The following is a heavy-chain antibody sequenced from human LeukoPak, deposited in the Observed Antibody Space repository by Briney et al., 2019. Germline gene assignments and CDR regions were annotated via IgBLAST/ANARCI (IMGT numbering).Heavy chain of an antibody. J-gene: IGHJ3*02. D-gene: IGHD1-26*01. CDR3: AGEALGIVRDAFDI. V-gene: IGHV4-30-4*01. CDR1: GGSISSGDYY. CDR2: IYYSGST. Sequence: SETLSLTCTVSGGSISSGDYYWSWIRQPPGKGLEWIGYIYYSGSTYYNPSLKSRVTMSVDTSKNQFSLKLSSVTAADTAVYYCAGEALGIVRDAFDIWGQGTMVTVSS.